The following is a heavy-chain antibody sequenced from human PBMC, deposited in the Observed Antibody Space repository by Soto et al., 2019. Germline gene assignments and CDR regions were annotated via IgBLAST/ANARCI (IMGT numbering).Heavy chain of an antibody. Sequence: QVQLVQSGAEVKKPGASVTVSCKTSGYTFSNYGINWVRQAPGQGLEWMGWISGYNGNTNYAQTVQGRATMTPDTTTGTLYMELRSLKSDDTAIYYCSRFIMVGGWFDPNYYHGMDVWGQGTTVTVSS. CDR1: GYTFSNYG. J-gene: IGHJ6*02. D-gene: IGHD6-19*01. CDR2: ISGYNGNT. V-gene: IGHV1-18*01. CDR3: SRFIMVGGWFDPNYYHGMDV.